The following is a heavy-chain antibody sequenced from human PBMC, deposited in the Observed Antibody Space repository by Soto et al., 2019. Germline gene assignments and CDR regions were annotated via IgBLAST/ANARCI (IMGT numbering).Heavy chain of an antibody. CDR2: ISYDGSNK. D-gene: IGHD3-10*01. Sequence: QVQLVESGGGVVQPGRSLRLSCAASGFTFSSYAMHWVRQAPGKGLEWVAVISYDGSNKYYADSVKGRFTISRDNSKNTLYLQMNSLRAEDTAVYYCAREVRGVHDYWGQGTLVTVSS. J-gene: IGHJ4*02. CDR1: GFTFSSYA. CDR3: AREVRGVHDY. V-gene: IGHV3-30-3*01.